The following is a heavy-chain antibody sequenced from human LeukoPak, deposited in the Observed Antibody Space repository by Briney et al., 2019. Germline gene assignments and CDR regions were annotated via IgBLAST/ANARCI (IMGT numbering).Heavy chain of an antibody. CDR1: GGSISSCY. CDR3: ARGSGSGWYVRYFDY. CDR2: IYYSGST. J-gene: IGHJ4*02. V-gene: IGHV4-59*01. Sequence: SETLSLTCTVSGGSISSCYWSWIRQPPGKGLEWIGYIYYSGSTNYNPSLKSRVTISVDTSKNQFSLKLSSVTAADTAVYYCARGSGSGWYVRYFDYWGQGTLVTVSS. D-gene: IGHD6-19*01.